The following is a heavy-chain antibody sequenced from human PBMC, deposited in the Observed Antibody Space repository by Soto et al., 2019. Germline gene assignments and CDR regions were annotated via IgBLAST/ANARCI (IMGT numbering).Heavy chain of an antibody. CDR1: GFTFSSYW. J-gene: IGHJ4*02. Sequence: PGGSLRLSCAASGFTFSSYWMHWVRQAPGKGLVWVSRINSDGSSTSYADSVKGRFTISRDNAKNTLYLQMNSLRAEDTAVYYCASRSSGWYFDYWGQGTLVTVCS. CDR3: ASRSSGWYFDY. D-gene: IGHD6-19*01. CDR2: INSDGSST. V-gene: IGHV3-74*01.